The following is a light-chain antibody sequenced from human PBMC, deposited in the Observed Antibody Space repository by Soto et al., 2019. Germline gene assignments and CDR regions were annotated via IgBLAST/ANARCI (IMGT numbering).Light chain of an antibody. CDR3: QQYGRSPLT. Sequence: EIVLTQSPATLSLSPGERATLSCRASQSVSSYLAWYQQKPGQAPRLLIYGASNRATGIPDRFSGSGSGTDFTLTISRLEPEDFAVYYCQQYGRSPLTFGGGTKVDIK. CDR2: GAS. V-gene: IGKV3-20*01. J-gene: IGKJ4*01. CDR1: QSVSSY.